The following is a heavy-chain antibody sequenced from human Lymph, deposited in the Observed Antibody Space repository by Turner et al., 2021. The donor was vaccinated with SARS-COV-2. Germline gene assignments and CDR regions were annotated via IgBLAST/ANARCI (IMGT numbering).Heavy chain of an antibody. D-gene: IGHD3-22*01. Sequence: QVQLVASVAGVVQPGRSLRLSCAASGFTFSSYAMHWVRQAPGKGLEWVAVISYDGSNKYYADSGKGRFTISRDNSKNTLYLQVNSLRAEDTAVFYCATLFTIPYYSDSSGYYTDYWGQGTLVTVSS. CDR3: ATLFTIPYYSDSSGYYTDY. J-gene: IGHJ4*02. CDR1: GFTFSSYA. CDR2: ISYDGSNK. V-gene: IGHV3-30*04.